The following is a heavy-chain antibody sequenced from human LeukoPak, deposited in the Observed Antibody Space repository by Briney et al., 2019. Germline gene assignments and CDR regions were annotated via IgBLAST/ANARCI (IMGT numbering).Heavy chain of an antibody. J-gene: IGHJ4*02. CDR2: IGATQTYI. CDR1: GFTFATYT. Sequence: PGGSLRLSCTGAGFTFATYTFNWVRQAPGKGLEWVASIGATQTYIYYADSVKGRFTVSRDNAEESVYLQMSNLRAEDTGVYYCARVLKVPGPADFDYWGQGTLVTVSS. D-gene: IGHD6-19*01. V-gene: IGHV3-21*01. CDR3: ARVLKVPGPADFDY.